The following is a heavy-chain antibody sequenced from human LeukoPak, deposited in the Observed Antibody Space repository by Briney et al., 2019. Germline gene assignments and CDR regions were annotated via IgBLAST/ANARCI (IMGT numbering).Heavy chain of an antibody. CDR2: INYSGST. D-gene: IGHD6-19*01. V-gene: IGHV4-59*01. J-gene: IGHJ4*02. CDR1: GGSLTNYY. Sequence: SETLSLTCTVSGGSLTNYYWSWIRQPPGKGLEWIGYINYSGSTNYNPSLKSRVTISVDTSKNQFSLKLSSVTAADTAVYYCAGVAVAGKGYWGQGTLVTVSS. CDR3: AGVAVAGKGY.